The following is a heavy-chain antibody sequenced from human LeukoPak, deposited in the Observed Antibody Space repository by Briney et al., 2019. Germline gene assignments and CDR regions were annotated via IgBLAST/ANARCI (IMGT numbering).Heavy chain of an antibody. CDR2: IYYSGST. D-gene: IGHD3-10*01. Sequence: SETLSLTCTVSGGSISSYYWSWIRQPPGKGLEWIGYIYYSGSTNYNPSLKSRVTISVDTPKNQFSLKLSSVTAADTAVYYCARHYGSGRPFFDYWGQGTLVTVSS. CDR3: ARHYGSGRPFFDY. V-gene: IGHV4-59*08. J-gene: IGHJ4*02. CDR1: GGSISSYY.